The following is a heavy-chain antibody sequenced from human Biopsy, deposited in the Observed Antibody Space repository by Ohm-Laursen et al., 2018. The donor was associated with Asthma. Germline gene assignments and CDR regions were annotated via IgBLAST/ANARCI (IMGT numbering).Heavy chain of an antibody. CDR1: GYTFNSAG. Sequence: SSVKVSCKTPGYTFNSAGITWVRQAPGQGLEWMGGIIPMFGTTNYAQKFQGRVTITADESTSTAYMELSSLRSDDTAVYYCASPTYCSGSSCINNYYYALDVWGQGTTVTVTS. J-gene: IGHJ6*02. D-gene: IGHD2-15*01. CDR3: ASPTYCSGSSCINNYYYALDV. V-gene: IGHV1-69*01. CDR2: IIPMFGTT.